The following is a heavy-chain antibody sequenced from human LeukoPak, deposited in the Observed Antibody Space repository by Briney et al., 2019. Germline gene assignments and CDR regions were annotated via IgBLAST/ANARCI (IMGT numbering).Heavy chain of an antibody. CDR1: GYSISSGYC. V-gene: IGHV4-38-2*01. CDR2: IYHSGSI. J-gene: IGHJ6*03. D-gene: IGHD2-2*01. CDR3: ARTPGPAGSDYYYYMDV. Sequence: SETLSLTCVVSGYSISSGYCWGWIRQPPGKGLEWIGSIYHSGSIYYNPSLKSRVTISVDTSKNQFSLKLSSVTAADTAVYYCARTPGPAGSDYYYYMDVWGKGTTVTVSS.